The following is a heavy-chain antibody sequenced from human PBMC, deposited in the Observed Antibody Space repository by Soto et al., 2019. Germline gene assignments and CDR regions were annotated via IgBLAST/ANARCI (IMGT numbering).Heavy chain of an antibody. J-gene: IGHJ3*02. CDR3: AKGDPWEPDAFDI. CDR2: ISGGGGIT. D-gene: IGHD1-26*01. V-gene: IGHV3-23*01. CDR1: GFTFSSYA. Sequence: EVQLLESGGGLVQPGGSLRLSCAASGFTFSSYAMSWVRQAPGKGLEWVSAISGGGGITYYADSVKGRFTISRDTSNNTLNLQMNRLRAEDTAVYYCAKGDPWEPDAFDIWGQGTMVTVCS.